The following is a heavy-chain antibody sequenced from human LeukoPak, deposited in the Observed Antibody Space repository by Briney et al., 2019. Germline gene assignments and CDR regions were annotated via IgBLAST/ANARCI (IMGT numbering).Heavy chain of an antibody. Sequence: GGSLRLSCAASGFTFTTYWMSWVRQAPGKGLEWVAKISPDGSEKYYVDSVKGRFTISRDNAKNSLDLQMSSLRADDTAVYYCARDRSIEDAFDIWGQGTMVTVSS. D-gene: IGHD3-3*02. J-gene: IGHJ3*02. CDR1: GFTFTTYW. CDR2: ISPDGSEK. V-gene: IGHV3-7*01. CDR3: ARDRSIEDAFDI.